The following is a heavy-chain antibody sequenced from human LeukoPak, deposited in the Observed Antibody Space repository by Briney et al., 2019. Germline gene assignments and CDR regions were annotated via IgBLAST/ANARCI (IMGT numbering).Heavy chain of an antibody. D-gene: IGHD3-22*01. CDR3: ARTAFITTDFDY. CDR2: IWYDGSKK. CDR1: GYTFSSYG. Sequence: PGRSLRLSCAASGYTFSSYGMHWVRQAPGKGLEWVAYIWYDGSKKEYVDSVKGRFTISRDDSKNTLYLQMNSLRAEDTAVYYCARTAFITTDFDYWGQGTLVTVSS. V-gene: IGHV3-33*01. J-gene: IGHJ4*02.